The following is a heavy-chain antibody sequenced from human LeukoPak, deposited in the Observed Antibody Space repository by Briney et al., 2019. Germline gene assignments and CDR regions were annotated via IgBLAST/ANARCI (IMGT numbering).Heavy chain of an antibody. CDR2: INHSGST. D-gene: IGHD1-26*01. J-gene: IGHJ6*02. CDR1: GGSISSYH. Sequence: SETLSLTCTVSGGSISSYHWSWIRQPPGKGLEWIGEINHSGSTNYNPSLKSRVTISVDTSKNQFSLKLSSVTAADTAVYYCARGRSGSSQRHYYYYYYGMDVWGQGTTVTVSS. CDR3: ARGRSGSSQRHYYYYYYGMDV. V-gene: IGHV4-34*01.